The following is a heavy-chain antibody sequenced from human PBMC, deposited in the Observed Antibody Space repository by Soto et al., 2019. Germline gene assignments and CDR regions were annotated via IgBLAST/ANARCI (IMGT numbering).Heavy chain of an antibody. J-gene: IGHJ1*01. CDR3: AKYCVTMIVDPFDH. V-gene: IGHV3-30*18. CDR2: ISSDGSNK. Sequence: PGGSLRLSCLASGFTFSSYGMHWVRQAPGKGLEWVAVISSDGSNKYYADSLMGRFTISRDNSQNTLYLQMNSLRAEDTAVYYCAKYCVTMIVDPFDHWGQGTLVTVSS. CDR1: GFTFSSYG. D-gene: IGHD3-22*01.